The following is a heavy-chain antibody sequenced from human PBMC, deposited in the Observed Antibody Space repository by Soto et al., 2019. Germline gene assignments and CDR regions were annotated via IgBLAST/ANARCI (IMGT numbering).Heavy chain of an antibody. CDR1: GGSISSGGYS. Sequence: SETLSLTSAVSGGSISSGGYSWSWIRQPPGKGLEWIGYIYLSGSTNYNPSLKSRVTISVDTSKNQFSLKLSSVTAADTAVYYCARARGCSGGSCSPVGMDYYGMDVWGQGTTVTVSS. J-gene: IGHJ6*02. CDR3: ARARGCSGGSCSPVGMDYYGMDV. CDR2: IYLSGST. V-gene: IGHV4-30-2*01. D-gene: IGHD2-15*01.